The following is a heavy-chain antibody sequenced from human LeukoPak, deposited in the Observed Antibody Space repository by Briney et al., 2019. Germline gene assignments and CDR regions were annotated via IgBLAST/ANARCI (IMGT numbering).Heavy chain of an antibody. J-gene: IGHJ4*02. V-gene: IGHV4-61*08. D-gene: IGHD2-15*01. CDR3: ARHKETCSGDYCYLDYFDY. CDR2: IYYSGST. CDR1: GGSISSGGYS. Sequence: SETLSLTCAVSGGSISSGGYSWSWIRQPPGKGLEWIGYIYYSGSTNYNPSLENRVTISVDTSKKQFSLKLSSVTAADTAVYYCARHKETCSGDYCYLDYFDYWGQGTLVTVSS.